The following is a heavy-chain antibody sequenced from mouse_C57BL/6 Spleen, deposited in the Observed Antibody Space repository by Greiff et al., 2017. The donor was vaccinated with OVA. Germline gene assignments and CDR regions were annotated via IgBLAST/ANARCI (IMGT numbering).Heavy chain of an antibody. CDR3: AREDGKVGFAY. Sequence: EVKVEESGGGLVKPGGSLKLSCAASGFTFSDYGMHWVRQAPEKGLEWVAYISSGSSTIYYADTVKGRFTISRDNAKNTLFLQMTSLRSEDTAMYYCAREDGKVGFAYWGQGTLVTVSA. CDR2: ISSGSSTI. J-gene: IGHJ3*01. CDR1: GFTFSDYG. V-gene: IGHV5-17*01. D-gene: IGHD2-1*01.